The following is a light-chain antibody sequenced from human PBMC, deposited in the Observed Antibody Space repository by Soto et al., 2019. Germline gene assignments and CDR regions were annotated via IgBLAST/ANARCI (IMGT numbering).Light chain of an antibody. CDR1: QSVSSN. CDR3: HQYGSSPT. V-gene: IGKV3-20*01. Sequence: EIVLTQSPATLSLSPGERATLSCRASQSVSSNLAWYQQKPGQAPRVVIYGASTRATGIPDRFSGSGSGTDFTLTISRLEPEDFAVYYCHQYGSSPTFGQGTKVDIK. CDR2: GAS. J-gene: IGKJ1*01.